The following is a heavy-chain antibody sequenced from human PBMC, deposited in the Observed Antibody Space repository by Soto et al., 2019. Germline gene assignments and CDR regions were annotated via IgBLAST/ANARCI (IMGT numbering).Heavy chain of an antibody. J-gene: IGHJ5*02. CDR2: IDNTGTT. Sequence: QMQLRESGPGLVKPSGTLSLTCTVSGGSISGSYWNWIRRPPGKGLEWIGYIDNTGTTNYNPSLKSRLTMSLDTSNKQIALKLSSVTAADPAVYHCAREDYGPFHNCFDPWGQGTLVTVSS. V-gene: IGHV4-59*01. CDR3: AREDYGPFHNCFDP. CDR1: GGSISGSY. D-gene: IGHD4-17*01.